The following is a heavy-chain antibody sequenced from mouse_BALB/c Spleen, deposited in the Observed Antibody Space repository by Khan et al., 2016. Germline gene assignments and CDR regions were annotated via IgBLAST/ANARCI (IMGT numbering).Heavy chain of an antibody. Sequence: QIQLVQSGPELKKPGETVKISCKASGYSFTNYGMNWVKQAPGKGLKWMGWIDTNTGEPTYAEEFKGRFAFSLETSAITAYLQINNLKNDDTATYFCARWGYDYAWLAYWGQGTLVTVAA. CDR2: IDTNTGEP. D-gene: IGHD2-4*01. J-gene: IGHJ3*01. V-gene: IGHV9-3*02. CDR1: GYSFTNYG. CDR3: ARWGYDYAWLAY.